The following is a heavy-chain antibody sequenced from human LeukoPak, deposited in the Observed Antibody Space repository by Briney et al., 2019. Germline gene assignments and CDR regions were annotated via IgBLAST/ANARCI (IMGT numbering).Heavy chain of an antibody. CDR3: AEEVGNTYPTFDY. CDR2: ISGSGGST. D-gene: IGHD1-26*01. CDR1: GFTFSSYV. Sequence: QPGGSLRLSCAASGFTFSSYVMSWVRQAPGKGLEWVSSISGSGGSTYYADSVKGRFTISRDNSKNTLYLQMNSLRAEDTAIYYCAEEVGNTYPTFDYWGQGTLVTVSS. J-gene: IGHJ4*02. V-gene: IGHV3-23*01.